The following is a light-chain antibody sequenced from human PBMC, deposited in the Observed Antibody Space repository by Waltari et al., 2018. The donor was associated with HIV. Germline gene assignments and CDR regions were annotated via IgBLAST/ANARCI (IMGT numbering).Light chain of an antibody. V-gene: IGLV3-1*01. CDR1: KWGDKY. J-gene: IGLJ2*01. Sequence: YELTQPPSVSVSPGQTDSIPRSGDKWGDKYACCYQQKPGQSPVLVIYKDSKRPSGIPERFSGSNTGTTATLTISGTQAMDEADYYCHAGDSNTVVFGGGTKLTVL. CDR2: KDS. CDR3: HAGDSNTVV.